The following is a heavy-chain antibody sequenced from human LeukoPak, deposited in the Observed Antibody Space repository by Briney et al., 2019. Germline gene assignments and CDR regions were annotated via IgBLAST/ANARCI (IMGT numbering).Heavy chain of an antibody. D-gene: IGHD6-13*01. CDR2: INHSGST. CDR3: ARAGIAAAPRFDP. CDR1: GGSFNGYY. Sequence: PSETLSLTCAVYGGSFNGYYWSWIRQPPGKGLEWIGEINHSGSTNYNPSLKSRVSISVDTSKNQFSLKLSSVTAADTAVYYCARAGIAAAPRFDPWGQGTLVTVSS. V-gene: IGHV4-34*01. J-gene: IGHJ5*02.